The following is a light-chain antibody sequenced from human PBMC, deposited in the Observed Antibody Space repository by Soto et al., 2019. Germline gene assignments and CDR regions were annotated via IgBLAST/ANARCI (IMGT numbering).Light chain of an antibody. V-gene: IGKV3D-20*02. J-gene: IGKJ4*01. Sequence: EIVLTQSPGTLSLSPGERATLSCRASQSVSNNYLAGYQQKHGQAPRXLIYGASNRPTGIPDRVSGXGSGTDFTLTISRLEPEDFAVYYRQQRSNGQLTFRGGNEVDI. CDR2: GAS. CDR1: QSVSNNY. CDR3: QQRSNGQLT.